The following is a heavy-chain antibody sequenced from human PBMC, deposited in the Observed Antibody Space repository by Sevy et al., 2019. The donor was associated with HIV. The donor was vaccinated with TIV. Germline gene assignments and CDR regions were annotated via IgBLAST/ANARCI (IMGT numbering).Heavy chain of an antibody. Sequence: ASVKVSCRASGYTFTTYDINWVRQATGQGLEWMGWMSANSGNTGYAQRFQGRITMTRDTATRTAYMELSSLRAEDTAVYYCARFLRTSYYHYYAMDVWGQGTTVTVSS. D-gene: IGHD3-3*01. CDR3: ARFLRTSYYHYYAMDV. CDR2: MSANSGNT. CDR1: GYTFTTYD. V-gene: IGHV1-8*01. J-gene: IGHJ6*02.